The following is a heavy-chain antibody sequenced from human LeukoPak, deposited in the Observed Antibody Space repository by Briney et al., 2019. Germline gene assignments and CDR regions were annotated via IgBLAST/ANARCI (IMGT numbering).Heavy chain of an antibody. V-gene: IGHV1-2*02. CDR2: INPNSGGT. Sequence: EASVKVSCKASGYTFTGYYMHWVRQAPGQGLEWMGWINPNSGGTNYAQKFQGRVTMTRDTSISTAYMELSRLRSDDTAVYYCARDHTSSIAARPAGYWGQGTLVTVSS. J-gene: IGHJ4*02. D-gene: IGHD6-6*01. CDR1: GYTFTGYY. CDR3: ARDHTSSIAARPAGY.